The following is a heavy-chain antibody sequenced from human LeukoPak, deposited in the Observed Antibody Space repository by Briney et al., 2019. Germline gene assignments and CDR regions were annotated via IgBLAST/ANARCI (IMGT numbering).Heavy chain of an antibody. CDR1: GGSISSYY. J-gene: IGHJ6*02. Sequence: SKTLSRTCTVSGGSISSYYWSWIREPPGKGLEWIGYIYYSRSTNYNPSLKSRVTISVDTSKNQFSLKLSSVTAADTAVYYCARSWGDCSSTTCPSPYYYYGMDVWGQGTTVTVSS. CDR2: IYYSRST. V-gene: IGHV4-59*01. D-gene: IGHD2-2*01. CDR3: ARSWGDCSSTTCPSPYYYYGMDV.